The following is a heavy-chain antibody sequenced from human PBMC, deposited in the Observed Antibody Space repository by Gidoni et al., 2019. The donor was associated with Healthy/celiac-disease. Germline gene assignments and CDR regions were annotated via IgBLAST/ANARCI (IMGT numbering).Heavy chain of an antibody. V-gene: IGHV3-64D*08. J-gene: IGHJ4*02. Sequence: YGMHWVRQAPGKGLEYVSAISSNGGSTYYADSVKGRFTISRDNSKNTLYLQMSSLRAEDTAVYYCVKGARGFGETSRDYWGQGTLVTVSS. CDR2: ISSNGGST. D-gene: IGHD3-10*01. CDR3: VKGARGFGETSRDY. CDR1: YG.